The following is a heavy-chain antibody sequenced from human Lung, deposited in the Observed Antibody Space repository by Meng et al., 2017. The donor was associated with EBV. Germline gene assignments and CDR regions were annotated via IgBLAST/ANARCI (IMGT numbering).Heavy chain of an antibody. CDR1: GGSISSSNW. Sequence: LQQVGAGQLAPSGTLSLTCAASGGSISSSNWWSWGRQPPAKGLEWIGQIYHSGSTNYNPSLKSRVTISVDKSKNQFSLNLSSVTAADTAVYYCARVGQWLPIDYWGQGALVTVSS. J-gene: IGHJ4*02. CDR2: IYHSGST. V-gene: IGHV4-4*02. D-gene: IGHD6-19*01. CDR3: ARVGQWLPIDY.